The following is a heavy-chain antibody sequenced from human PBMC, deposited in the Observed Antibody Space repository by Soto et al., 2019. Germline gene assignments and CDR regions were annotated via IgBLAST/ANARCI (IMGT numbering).Heavy chain of an antibody. CDR3: AKGAYSSGWPNLRYYYYYGMDV. CDR1: GFTFSSYA. Sequence: EVQLLESGGGLVQPGGSLRLSCAASGFTFSSYAMSWVRQAPGKGLEWVSAIRGSGGSTYYADSVKGRFTISRDNSKNTLYLQMNSLRAEDTAVYYCAKGAYSSGWPNLRYYYYYGMDVWGQGTTVTVSS. D-gene: IGHD6-19*01. CDR2: IRGSGGST. J-gene: IGHJ6*02. V-gene: IGHV3-23*01.